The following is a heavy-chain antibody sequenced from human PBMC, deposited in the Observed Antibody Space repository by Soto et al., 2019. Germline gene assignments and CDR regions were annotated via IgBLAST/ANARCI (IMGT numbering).Heavy chain of an antibody. Sequence: EASVKVSCKASGYTFTSYGISWVRQAPGQGLEWMGWISAYNGNTNYAQKLQGRVTMTTDTSTSTAYMELRSLRSDDTAVYYCARDLERYDILPNSRLGGMDVSGQGTKVTVYS. CDR1: GYTFTSYG. CDR2: ISAYNGNT. V-gene: IGHV1-18*01. J-gene: IGHJ6*02. D-gene: IGHD3-9*01. CDR3: ARDLERYDILPNSRLGGMDV.